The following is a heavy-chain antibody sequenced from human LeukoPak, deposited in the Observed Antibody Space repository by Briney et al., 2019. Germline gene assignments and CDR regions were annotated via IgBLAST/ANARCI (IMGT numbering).Heavy chain of an antibody. Sequence: PSETLSLTCTVSGGSISSYYWSWIRQPPGKGLEWIGYIYYSGSTNYNPSLTSRVTISVDTSKNQFSLKLSSVTAADTAVYYCARSPYYDYVWGSYRYPLFAFDIWGQGTMVTVSS. CDR2: IYYSGST. D-gene: IGHD3-16*02. J-gene: IGHJ3*02. V-gene: IGHV4-59*01. CDR3: ARSPYYDYVWGSYRYPLFAFDI. CDR1: GGSISSYY.